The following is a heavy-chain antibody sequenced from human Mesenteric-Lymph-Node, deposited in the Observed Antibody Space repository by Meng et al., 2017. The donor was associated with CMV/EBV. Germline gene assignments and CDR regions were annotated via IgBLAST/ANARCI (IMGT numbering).Heavy chain of an antibody. CDR3: ARAEIQLLNAFDI. CDR2: INDDGSST. Sequence: GESLKISCAASEFTFSSYWMHWVRQAPGKGLVWVARINDDGSSTAYADPVKGRFTISRDNAKNTMYLQMNSLRADDTAVYYCARAEIQLLNAFDIWGQGTMVTVSS. V-gene: IGHV3-74*01. CDR1: EFTFSSYW. D-gene: IGHD2-2*01. J-gene: IGHJ3*02.